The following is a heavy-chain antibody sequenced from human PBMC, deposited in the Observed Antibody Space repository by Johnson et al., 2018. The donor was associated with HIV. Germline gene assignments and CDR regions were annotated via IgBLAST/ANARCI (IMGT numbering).Heavy chain of an antibody. Sequence: QVQLLASGGGLVKPGGPLRLSCAVSAFIFSSYAMHWVRQAPGKGLEWVAVISYDGSTKYYADSVKGRFTISRDNSKNTLYLQMNSLRAEDTAVYYCARERYCSSTSCYFSRPPDAFDIWGQGTMVTVCS. J-gene: IGHJ3*02. CDR1: AFIFSSYA. V-gene: IGHV3-30*04. CDR3: ARERYCSSTSCYFSRPPDAFDI. CDR2: ISYDGSTK. D-gene: IGHD2-2*01.